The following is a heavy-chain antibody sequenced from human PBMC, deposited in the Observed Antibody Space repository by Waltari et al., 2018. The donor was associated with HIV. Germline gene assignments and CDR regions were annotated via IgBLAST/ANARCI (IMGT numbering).Heavy chain of an antibody. CDR1: GYPLPDLC. J-gene: IGHJ1*01. CDR3: VTLYNESPLYSNF. Sequence: QLIQSTSALKRPGPSVTISCQVSGYPLPDLCMQWARQGRGQRMEWLGGCEHKNGKPVDSQRFWGRGSLAEDTSEDTAFLELTRLTSDDTAVYFCVTLYNESPLYSNFWGQGTLVTV. V-gene: IGHV1-24*01. D-gene: IGHD2-15*01. CDR2: CEHKNGKP.